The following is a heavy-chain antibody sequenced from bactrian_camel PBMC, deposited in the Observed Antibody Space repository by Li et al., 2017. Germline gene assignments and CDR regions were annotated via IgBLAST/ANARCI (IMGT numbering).Heavy chain of an antibody. J-gene: IGHJ4*01. CDR2: IDKDGSEK. D-gene: IGHD4*01. CDR1: AQTRSGNC. V-gene: IGHV3S5*01. Sequence: HVQLVESGGGSVQAGGSLKLSCTASAQTRSGNCMGWFRQAPGKGLEWVSGIDKDGSEKYYLGSVKGRFSISRDNAKNTLYLQMDSLKPDDSAVYYCAAGGIATPSIVGQGTQVTVS.